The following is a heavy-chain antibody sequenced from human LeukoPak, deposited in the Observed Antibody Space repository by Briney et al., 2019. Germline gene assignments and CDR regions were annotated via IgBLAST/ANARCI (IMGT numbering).Heavy chain of an antibody. CDR1: GGSISSYY. CDR2: IYYSGST. CDR3: ARYSSSWPFQH. Sequence: SETLSLTCTVSGGSISSYYWSWIRQPPGKGLEWIGYIYYSGSTNYNPSLKSRVTISVDTSKNQFSLKLSSVTAADTAVYYCARYSSSWPFQHWGQGTLVTVSS. J-gene: IGHJ1*01. D-gene: IGHD6-13*01. V-gene: IGHV4-59*08.